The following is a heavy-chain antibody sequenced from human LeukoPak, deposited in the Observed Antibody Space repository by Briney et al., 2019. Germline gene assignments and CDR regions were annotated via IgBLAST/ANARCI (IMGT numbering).Heavy chain of an antibody. Sequence: PSETLSLNCTVSGGSISSGGYYWSWIRQHPGKGLEWIGYIYYSGSTYYNPSLKSRVTISVDTSKNQFSLKLSSVTAADAAVYYCARGGEPAAMKSWFDPWGQGTLVTVSS. CDR1: GGSISSGGYY. CDR2: IYYSGST. J-gene: IGHJ5*02. CDR3: ARGGEPAAMKSWFDP. D-gene: IGHD2-2*01. V-gene: IGHV4-31*03.